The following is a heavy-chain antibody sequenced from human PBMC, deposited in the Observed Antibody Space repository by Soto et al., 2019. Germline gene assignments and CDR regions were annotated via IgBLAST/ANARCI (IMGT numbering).Heavy chain of an antibody. V-gene: IGHV3-53*01. D-gene: IGHD5-18*01. CDR1: GFTFSSYG. CDR3: ARSGYSYGPFDY. Sequence: SGFTFSSYGMSWVRQAPGKGLEWVSVIYSGGSTYYADSVKGRFTISRDNSKNTLYLQMNSLRAEDTAVYYCARSGYSYGPFDYWGQGTLVTVSS. J-gene: IGHJ4*02. CDR2: IYSGGST.